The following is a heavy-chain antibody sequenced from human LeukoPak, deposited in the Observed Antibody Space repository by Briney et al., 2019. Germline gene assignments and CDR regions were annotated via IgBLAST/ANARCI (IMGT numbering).Heavy chain of an antibody. J-gene: IGHJ4*02. CDR3: ARRHRGYSYGYGDY. V-gene: IGHV4-39*01. Sequence: SETLSLTCTVSGGSISSSSYYWGWIRQPPGKGLERIGSIYYSGSTHYNPSLKSRVTISVDTSKNQFSLKLSSVTAADTAVYYCARRHRGYSYGYGDYWGQGTLVTVSS. CDR2: IYYSGST. CDR1: GGSISSSSYY. D-gene: IGHD5-18*01.